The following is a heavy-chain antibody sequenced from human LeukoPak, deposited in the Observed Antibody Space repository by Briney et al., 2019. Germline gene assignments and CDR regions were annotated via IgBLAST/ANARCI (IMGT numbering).Heavy chain of an antibody. J-gene: IGHJ4*02. CDR3: AKGGGQWLVESYFDY. CDR1: GFTFDDYA. CDR2: IRCDSGSI. Sequence: GRSLRLSCAASGFTFDDYAMHWVRQAPGKGLEWVSGIRCDSGSICYADSVKGRFTISRDNAKNSLYLQMNSLRAEDTALYYCAKGGGQWLVESYFDYWGQGTLVTVSS. V-gene: IGHV3-9*01. D-gene: IGHD6-19*01.